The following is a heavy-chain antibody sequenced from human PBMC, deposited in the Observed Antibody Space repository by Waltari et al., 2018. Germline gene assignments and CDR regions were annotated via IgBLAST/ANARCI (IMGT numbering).Heavy chain of an antibody. Sequence: EVQLVESGGGLIQPGGSLRLSCAASGFTVSSHYMSWVRQAPGKGLEWVSVIYSGGSTYYADSVKGRFTISRDNSKNTLYLQMNSLRAEDTAVYYCARAGIVGARPPCFFDYWGQGTLVTVSS. CDR3: ARAGIVGARPPCFFDY. CDR1: GFTVSSHY. J-gene: IGHJ4*02. D-gene: IGHD1-26*01. V-gene: IGHV3-53*01. CDR2: IYSGGST.